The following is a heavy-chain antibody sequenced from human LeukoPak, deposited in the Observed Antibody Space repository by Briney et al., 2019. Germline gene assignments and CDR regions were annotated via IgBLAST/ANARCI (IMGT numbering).Heavy chain of an antibody. J-gene: IGHJ4*02. CDR3: AVTAAGITIFGVVINRFDY. CDR1: GFTFSSYA. CDR2: ISGSGGST. D-gene: IGHD3-3*01. Sequence: GGSLRLSCAASGFTFSSYAISWVRQAPGKGLEWVSAISGSGGSTYYADSVKGRFTISRDNSKNTLYLQMNSLRAEDTAVYYCAVTAAGITIFGVVINRFDYWGQGTLVTVSS. V-gene: IGHV3-23*01.